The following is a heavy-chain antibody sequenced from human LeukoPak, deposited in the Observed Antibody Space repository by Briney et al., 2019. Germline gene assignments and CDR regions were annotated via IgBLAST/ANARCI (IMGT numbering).Heavy chain of an antibody. D-gene: IGHD2-2*01. V-gene: IGHV4-4*09. CDR2: IYASGST. Sequence: SETLSLTCTVSGGFFNNYYWSWIRQPPGKGLEWLGYIYASGSTKFNPALQTRVTISVDTSKNQFSLKLSSVTAADTAVYYCARSDLSSTRHFDYWGQGTLVTVSS. J-gene: IGHJ4*01. CDR1: GGFFNNYY. CDR3: ARSDLSSTRHFDY.